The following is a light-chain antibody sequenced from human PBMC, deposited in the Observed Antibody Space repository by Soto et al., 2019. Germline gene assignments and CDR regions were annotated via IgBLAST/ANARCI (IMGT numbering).Light chain of an antibody. CDR1: HDIRKY. V-gene: IGKV1-5*03. CDR3: QHYNSYSEA. CDR2: KAS. J-gene: IGKJ1*01. Sequence: IQMTQSPSSLSGSVGDRVTITCQATHDIRKYLNLYQQKPGKAPKLLIYKASTLKSGVPSRFSGSGSGTEFTLTISSLQPDDFATYYCQHYNSYSEALGQGTKVDI.